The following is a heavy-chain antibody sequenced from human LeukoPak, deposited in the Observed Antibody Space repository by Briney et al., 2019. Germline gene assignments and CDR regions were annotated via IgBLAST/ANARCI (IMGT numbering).Heavy chain of an antibody. CDR3: ARDLSERYSTDY. J-gene: IGHJ4*02. D-gene: IGHD1-26*01. CDR2: ISYDGSIK. V-gene: IGHV3-30-3*01. CDR1: GFTFRKCA. Sequence: PGGSLRLSCAVSGFTFRKCAIHWVRQAPGKGLEWVAFISYDGSIKYYADSVKGRFTISRDNSQNTLDLQMNSLRAEDTAVYYCARDLSERYSTDYWGQGTLVTVSS.